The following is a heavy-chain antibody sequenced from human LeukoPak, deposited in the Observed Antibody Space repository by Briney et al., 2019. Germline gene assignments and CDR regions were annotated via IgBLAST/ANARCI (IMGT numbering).Heavy chain of an antibody. CDR2: ISGSATGS. CDR1: GFMFTSYA. CDR3: ARYCGGDCNYYYGLDV. Sequence: GGSLRLSCEASGFMFTSYALAWVRQSPGKGLEWVSGISGSATGSYYADSVQGRFTISRDNSKNTPSLQMNSLKVEDTALYYCARYCGGDCNYYYGLDVWGQGTTVIVSS. J-gene: IGHJ6*02. D-gene: IGHD2-21*02. V-gene: IGHV3-23*01.